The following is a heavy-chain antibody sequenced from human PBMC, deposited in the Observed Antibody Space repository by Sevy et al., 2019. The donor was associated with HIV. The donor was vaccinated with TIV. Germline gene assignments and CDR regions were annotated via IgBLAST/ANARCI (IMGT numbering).Heavy chain of an antibody. Sequence: GGSLRLSCAASGFTFAKYSMSWVRQAPGKGLEWVSTFTFGCGRINYADSVKGRITISRDDYENTLYLQMNRRRAEDTSTYFCAREGCTQPHDYWGQGSLVTVSA. D-gene: IGHD2-8*01. CDR1: GFTFAKYS. J-gene: IGHJ4*02. V-gene: IGHV3-23*01. CDR2: FTFGCGRI. CDR3: AREGCTQPHDY.